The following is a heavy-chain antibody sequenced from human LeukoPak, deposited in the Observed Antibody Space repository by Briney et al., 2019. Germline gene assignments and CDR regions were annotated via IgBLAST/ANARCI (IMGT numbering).Heavy chain of an antibody. V-gene: IGHV3-30*18. CDR1: GFNFGLYG. Sequence: GGSLRLSCAASGFNFGLYGMHWVRQAPGKGLEWVAVISYDGSNKYYADSVKGRFTISRDNSKNTLYLQMNSLRAEDTAVYYCAKIISYDDEGNDYWGQGTLVTVSS. CDR3: AKIISYDDEGNDY. D-gene: IGHD5-12*01. J-gene: IGHJ4*02. CDR2: ISYDGSNK.